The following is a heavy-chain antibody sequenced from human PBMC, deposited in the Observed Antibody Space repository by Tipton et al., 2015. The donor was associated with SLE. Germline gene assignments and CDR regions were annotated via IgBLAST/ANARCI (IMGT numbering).Heavy chain of an antibody. D-gene: IGHD1-26*01. J-gene: IGHJ4*02. CDR1: GFPFSTYTM. V-gene: IGHV4-59*08. Sequence: LRLSCAASGFPFSTYTMNWVRQPPGRGLEWIGEIYHSGITNYNPSLKSRVTMSLDKSKIQVSLNLNSVTAADTAVYYCARHKVGARGFDYWGQGILVTVSS. CDR2: IYHSGIT. CDR3: ARHKVGARGFDY.